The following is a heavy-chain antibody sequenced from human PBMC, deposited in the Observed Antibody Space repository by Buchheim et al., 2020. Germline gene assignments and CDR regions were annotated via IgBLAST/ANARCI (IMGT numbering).Heavy chain of an antibody. CDR2: ISYDGSNK. CDR1: GFTFSSYA. J-gene: IGHJ4*02. Sequence: QVQLVESGGGVVQPGRSLRLSCAASGFTFSSYAMHWVRQAPGKGLEWVAVISYDGSNKYYADSVKGRFTIYRDNSKTTLYLQMNSLRAEDTAVYYCARAGTSGLFDYWGQGTL. V-gene: IGHV3-30*01. CDR3: ARAGTSGLFDY. D-gene: IGHD3-10*01.